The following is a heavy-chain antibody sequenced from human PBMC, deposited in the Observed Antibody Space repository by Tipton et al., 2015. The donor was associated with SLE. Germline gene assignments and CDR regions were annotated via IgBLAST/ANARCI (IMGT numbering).Heavy chain of an antibody. Sequence: GSLRLSCTTSGFTFSNFAMSWVRRAPGKGLEWVSGISGGAASKDYADSVKGRFTISRDNPKNTLYLQMNSLRAEDTGVYFCAKVARYYYYYGMDVWGQGTTVTVSS. CDR1: GFTFSNFA. J-gene: IGHJ6*02. V-gene: IGHV3-23*01. CDR3: AKVARYYYYYGMDV. CDR2: ISGGAASK.